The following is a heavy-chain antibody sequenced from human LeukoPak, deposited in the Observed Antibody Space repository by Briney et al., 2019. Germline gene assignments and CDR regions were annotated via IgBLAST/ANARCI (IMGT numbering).Heavy chain of an antibody. Sequence: ASVKVSCKASVYTFTSYGISWVRQAPGQGLEWMGWISAYNGNTNYAQKLQGRVTMTTDTSTSTAYMELRRLRSDDTAVYYCARDRASSWSNWFDPWGQGTLVTVSS. CDR1: VYTFTSYG. V-gene: IGHV1-18*01. CDR2: ISAYNGNT. J-gene: IGHJ5*02. D-gene: IGHD6-13*01. CDR3: ARDRASSWSNWFDP.